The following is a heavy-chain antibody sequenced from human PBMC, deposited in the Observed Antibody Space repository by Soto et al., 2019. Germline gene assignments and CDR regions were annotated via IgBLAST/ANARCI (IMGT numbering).Heavy chain of an antibody. J-gene: IGHJ6*02. V-gene: IGHV1-18*01. Sequence: QVQLVQSGAAVKKPGASVKVSCKASGYTFTSYGFSRVRQAPGQGLEWMGWISAYNGNTNYAQKLQGRVTMTTDTSTSTAYMELRSLRSDDTAVYYCASYHLNSYYYGMDVWGQGTTVTVSS. CDR2: ISAYNGNT. CDR1: GYTFTSYG. CDR3: ASYHLNSYYYGMDV.